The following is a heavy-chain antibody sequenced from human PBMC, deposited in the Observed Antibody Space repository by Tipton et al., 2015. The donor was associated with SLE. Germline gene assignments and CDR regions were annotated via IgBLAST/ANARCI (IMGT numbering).Heavy chain of an antibody. CDR1: GGSISRYY. CDR3: VRVEGAYYQYYFVS. J-gene: IGHJ4*02. D-gene: IGHD1-26*01. CDR2: IYYSGST. Sequence: TLSLTCTVSGGSISRYYWSWIRQSPEKGLEWIGYIYYSGSTKYNPSLESRFTISVDTSKNQFSLKLSSVTVADTAVYYCVRVEGAYYQYYFVSWGQGTLVTVSS. V-gene: IGHV4-59*01.